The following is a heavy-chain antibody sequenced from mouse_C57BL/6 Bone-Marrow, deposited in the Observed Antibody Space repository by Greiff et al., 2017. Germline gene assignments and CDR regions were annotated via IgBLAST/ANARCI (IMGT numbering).Heavy chain of an antibody. CDR3: ARGGAYCNGSYWYFDV. D-gene: IGHD1-1*01. V-gene: IGHV1-63*01. CDR1: GYTFTNYW. CDR2: IYPGGGYT. Sequence: QVQLKESGAELVRPGTSVKMSCKASGYTFTNYWIGWAKQRPGHGLEWIGDIYPGGGYTNYNEKFKGKATLTADKSSSTAYMQFSRLTSEDSAIYYCARGGAYCNGSYWYFDVWGTGTTVTVSS. J-gene: IGHJ1*03.